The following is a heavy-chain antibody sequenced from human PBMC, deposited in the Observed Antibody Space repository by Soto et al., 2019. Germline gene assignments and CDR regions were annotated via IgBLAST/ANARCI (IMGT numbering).Heavy chain of an antibody. J-gene: IGHJ4*02. CDR1: GFTFSNYA. D-gene: IGHD6-13*01. Sequence: QVQLVESGGGVVQPGRSLRLSCAASGFTFSNYAMHWVRQAPGKGLEWVAVISYDASNKYYADSVKGRFTISRDNSKNTLYLQMNSLRAEDTAVYHCARGYSSSSAAFDYWGQGTLVTVSS. CDR2: ISYDASNK. CDR3: ARGYSSSSAAFDY. V-gene: IGHV3-30-3*01.